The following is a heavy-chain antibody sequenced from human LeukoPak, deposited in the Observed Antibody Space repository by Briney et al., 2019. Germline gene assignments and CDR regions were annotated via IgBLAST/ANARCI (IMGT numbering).Heavy chain of an antibody. CDR2: FYYSGST. CDR1: GGSISSGPYY. CDR3: ARPFAPRGFYGMDV. Sequence: SETLSLTCTVSGGSISSGPYYWAWIRQPPGEGLEWIGSFYYSGSTYYNPSLMSQVTISVDTSRNQLSLKLNSVTAADTAVYYCARPFAPRGFYGMDVWGQGTTVTVSS. V-gene: IGHV4-39*01. J-gene: IGHJ6*02. D-gene: IGHD5-12*01.